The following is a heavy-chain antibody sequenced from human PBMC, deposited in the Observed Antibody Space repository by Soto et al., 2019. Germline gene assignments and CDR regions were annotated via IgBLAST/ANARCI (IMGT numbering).Heavy chain of an antibody. V-gene: IGHV1-18*01. Sequence: ASVKVSSKASGYTFNTYGINGVRQAPGQGLEWMGWISAYNGNTNYAEKVRGRVTMTTDTSTSTAYMELRSLRSDDTAVYYCAREALYSSGWYYSGYWGQGTPVTVSS. CDR2: ISAYNGNT. CDR1: GYTFNTYG. J-gene: IGHJ4*02. D-gene: IGHD6-13*01. CDR3: AREALYSSGWYYSGY.